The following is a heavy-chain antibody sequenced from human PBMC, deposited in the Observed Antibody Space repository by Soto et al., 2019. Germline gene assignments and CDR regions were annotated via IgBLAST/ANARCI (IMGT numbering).Heavy chain of an antibody. J-gene: IGHJ6*02. D-gene: IGHD3-3*01. CDR2: ISGSGGST. CDR3: AKVPRDFWSGYYSSYGMDV. Sequence: PGGSLRLSCAASGFTFSSYAMSWVRQAPGKGLEWVSAISGSGGSTYYADSVKGRFTISRDNSKNTLYLQMNSLRAEDTAVYYCAKVPRDFWSGYYSSYGMDVWGQGTTVTVSS. V-gene: IGHV3-23*01. CDR1: GFTFSSYA.